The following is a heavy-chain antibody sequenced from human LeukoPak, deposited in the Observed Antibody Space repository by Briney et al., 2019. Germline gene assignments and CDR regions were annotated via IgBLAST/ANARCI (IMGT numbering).Heavy chain of an antibody. J-gene: IGHJ4*02. V-gene: IGHV4-34*01. Sequence: SETLSLTCTVSGDSITFYYWSWIRQPPGKGLEWIGEINHSGSTNYNPSLKSRVTISVDTSKNQFSLKLSSVTAADTAVYYCAKPVRGALSRWGQGTLVTVSS. CDR2: INHSGST. D-gene: IGHD3-10*01. CDR3: AKPVRGALSR. CDR1: GDSITFYY.